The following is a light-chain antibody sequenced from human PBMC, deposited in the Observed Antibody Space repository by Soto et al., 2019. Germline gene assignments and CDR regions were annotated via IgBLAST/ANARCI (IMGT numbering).Light chain of an antibody. CDR1: QSISSW. V-gene: IGKV1-39*01. CDR3: QQSYSTPWT. J-gene: IGKJ1*01. Sequence: DIQMTQSPSTLSASVGDRVTITCRASQSISSWLAWYQQKPGKAPKLLIYDASSLESGVPSRFSGRGSGTDFTLTISSLQPEDFATYYCQQSYSTPWTFGQGTKVDIK. CDR2: DAS.